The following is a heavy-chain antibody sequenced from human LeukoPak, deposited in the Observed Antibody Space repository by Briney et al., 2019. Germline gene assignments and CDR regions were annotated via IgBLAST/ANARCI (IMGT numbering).Heavy chain of an antibody. J-gene: IGHJ5*02. Sequence: SETLSLTCTVSGGSIRSSHWSWIRQPPGKGLEFIGYIYYSGTSNYNPSLKSRVTMSVDASNNQFSLKLNSVTAADTAVYYCAKAAGYSTIYWFDPWGQGTLVTVSS. V-gene: IGHV4-59*01. D-gene: IGHD6-13*01. CDR3: AKAAGYSTIYWFDP. CDR1: GGSIRSSH. CDR2: IYYSGTS.